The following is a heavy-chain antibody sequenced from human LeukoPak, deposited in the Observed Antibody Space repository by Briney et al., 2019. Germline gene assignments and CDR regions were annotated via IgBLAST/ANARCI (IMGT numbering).Heavy chain of an antibody. CDR1: GFTFSSYA. Sequence: GGSLRLSCAASGFTFSSYAMSWVRQAPGKGLEWASTITDGAISTYYADSVKGRFTISRDNSKNTLYLQMNSLRAEDTAVYYCAKAVRSSTREVDYWGQGTLVTVSS. CDR2: ITDGAIST. CDR3: AKAVRSSTREVDY. J-gene: IGHJ4*02. D-gene: IGHD2-2*01. V-gene: IGHV3-23*01.